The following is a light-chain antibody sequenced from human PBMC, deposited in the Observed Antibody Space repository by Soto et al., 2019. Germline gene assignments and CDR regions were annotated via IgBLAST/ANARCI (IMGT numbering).Light chain of an antibody. Sequence: QSVLTQPAAVSGSPGQSITISCTGTSSDVGGYNYVSWYQQYPGKAPKLMIYDVSKRPSGVSNRFSGSKSGNTASLTISGLQAEDEADYYCSSYRSSNTFKIFGGGTKLTVL. J-gene: IGLJ2*01. CDR1: SSDVGGYNY. CDR3: SSYRSSNTFKI. V-gene: IGLV2-14*01. CDR2: DVS.